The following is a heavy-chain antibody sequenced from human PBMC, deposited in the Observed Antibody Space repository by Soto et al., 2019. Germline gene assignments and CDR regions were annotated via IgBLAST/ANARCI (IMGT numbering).Heavy chain of an antibody. CDR2: ISYDGSNK. CDR1: GFTFSSYG. CDR3: ANAYCSSASCFIDY. D-gene: IGHD2-2*01. V-gene: IGHV3-30*18. J-gene: IGHJ4*02. Sequence: GGSLRLSCAASGFTFSSYGMHWVRQAPGKGLEWVAVISYDGSNKYYADSVKGRFTISRDNSKNTLYVQMSSLRTEDTAVYYCANAYCSSASCFIDYWGQGTLVTVSS.